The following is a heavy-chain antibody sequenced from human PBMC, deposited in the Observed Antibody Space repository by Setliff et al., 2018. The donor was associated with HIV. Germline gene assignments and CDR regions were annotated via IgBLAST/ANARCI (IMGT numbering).Heavy chain of an antibody. V-gene: IGHV1-69*05. CDR2: IIPIFGTT. CDR1: GGTFSSYA. J-gene: IGHJ6*03. CDR3: AGTAGWELPPRLYYYYYYMDV. Sequence: SVKVSCKASGGTFSSYAISWVRQAPGQGLEWMGGIIPIFGTTNYAQKFQGRVTITTDESTTTAYMELSSLRSEDTALYYCAGTAGWELPPRLYYYYYYMDVWGKGTTVTVSS. D-gene: IGHD1-26*01.